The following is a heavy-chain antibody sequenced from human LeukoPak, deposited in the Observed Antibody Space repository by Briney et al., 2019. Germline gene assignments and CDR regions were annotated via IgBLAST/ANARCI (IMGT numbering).Heavy chain of an antibody. Sequence: SVKVSCKASGGTFSSYTISWVRQAPGQGLEWMGRIIPILGIANYAQKSQGRVTITADKSTSTAYMELSSLRSEDTAVYYCARGRIVGATKLDYYYYGMDVWGQGTTVTVSS. D-gene: IGHD1-26*01. CDR3: ARGRIVGATKLDYYYYGMDV. CDR2: IIPILGIA. V-gene: IGHV1-69*02. CDR1: GGTFSSYT. J-gene: IGHJ6*02.